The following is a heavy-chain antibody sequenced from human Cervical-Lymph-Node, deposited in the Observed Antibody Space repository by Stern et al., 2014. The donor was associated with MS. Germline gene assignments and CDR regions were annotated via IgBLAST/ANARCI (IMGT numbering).Heavy chain of an antibody. J-gene: IGHJ3*02. CDR3: ARSLPATGGIDAFDI. Sequence: QVQLQESGPGLVKPSETLSLTCTVSGGSISSSSYYWGWIRQPPGKGLEWIGSIYYSGSTYYNPSLKSRVTLSVDTSKNKFSLKLSSVTAADTAVYYCARSLPATGGIDAFDIWGQGTMVTVSS. V-gene: IGHV4-39*01. CDR2: IYYSGST. D-gene: IGHD2-2*01. CDR1: GGSISSSSYY.